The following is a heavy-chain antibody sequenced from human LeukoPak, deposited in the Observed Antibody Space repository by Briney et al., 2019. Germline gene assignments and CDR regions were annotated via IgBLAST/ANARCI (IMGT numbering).Heavy chain of an antibody. CDR1: GYTFTSYG. CDR2: ISAYNGTT. Sequence: ASVKVSCKAFGYTFTSYGINWVRRAPGQGLEWMGWISAYNGTTNYAQKLQGRVTMTTDTSTSTAYLELRTLRSDDTAVYYCARDLGRDGYNLADYWGQGTLVTVSS. CDR3: ARDLGRDGYNLADY. J-gene: IGHJ4*02. D-gene: IGHD5-24*01. V-gene: IGHV1-18*01.